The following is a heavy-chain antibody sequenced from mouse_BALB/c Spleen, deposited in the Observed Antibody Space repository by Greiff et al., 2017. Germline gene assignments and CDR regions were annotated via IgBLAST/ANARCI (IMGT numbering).Heavy chain of an antibody. Sequence: EVQLQESGPSLVKPSESLSLSCSVSGDSITSGYWNWIRKFPGNKLEYIGYISYSGSTYYNPSLKSRISIIRVTSTNQYYLQLNSVATEDTATYYCARENAMDYWGQGTSVTVSS. CDR2: ISYSGST. CDR3: ARENAMDY. V-gene: IGHV3-8*02. CDR1: GDSITSGY. J-gene: IGHJ4*01.